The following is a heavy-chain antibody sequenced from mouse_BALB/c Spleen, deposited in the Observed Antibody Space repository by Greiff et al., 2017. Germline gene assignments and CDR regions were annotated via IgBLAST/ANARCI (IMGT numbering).Heavy chain of an antibody. D-gene: IGHD1-2*01. V-gene: IGHV2-9*02. CDR3: ARDHYYGHWYFDV. CDR1: GFSLTSYG. Sequence: QVQLKESGPGLVAPSQSLSITCTVSGFSLTSYGVHWVRQPPGKGLEWLGVIWAGGSTNYNSALMSRLSISKDNSKSQVFLKMNSLQTDDTAMYYCARDHYYGHWYFDVWGAGTTVTVSS. CDR2: IWAGGST. J-gene: IGHJ1*01.